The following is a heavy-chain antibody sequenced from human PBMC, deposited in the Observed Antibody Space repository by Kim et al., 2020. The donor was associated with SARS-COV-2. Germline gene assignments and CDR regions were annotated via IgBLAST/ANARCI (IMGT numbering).Heavy chain of an antibody. CDR3: ARGAGWPYRKFDY. Sequence: DYAVSVKSRITSNTDTSKNQFSLQLNSVTPEDTAVYYCARGAGWPYRKFDYWGQGALVTVSS. J-gene: IGHJ4*02. D-gene: IGHD5-18*01. V-gene: IGHV6-1*01.